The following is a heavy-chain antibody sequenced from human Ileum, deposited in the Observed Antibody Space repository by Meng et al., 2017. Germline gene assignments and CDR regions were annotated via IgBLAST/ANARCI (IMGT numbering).Heavy chain of an antibody. D-gene: IGHD2-2*01. Sequence: QVQVQESGPGLVEPSGTLSLTCTVSGGSISSHYWNWVRQPPGKGLEWIGYIYYSGTTNYNPSLKSRVAMSVDTSKNQFSLELSSVTAADTAVYYCARGASSTRGDFDYWGQGTLVTVSS. V-gene: IGHV4-59*11. J-gene: IGHJ4*02. CDR2: IYYSGTT. CDR3: ARGASSTRGDFDY. CDR1: GGSISSHY.